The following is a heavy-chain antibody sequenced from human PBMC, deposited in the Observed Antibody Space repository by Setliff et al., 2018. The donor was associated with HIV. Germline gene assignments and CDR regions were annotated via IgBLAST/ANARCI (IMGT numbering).Heavy chain of an antibody. J-gene: IGHJ5*02. CDR3: ARVWLHFGDDIPRFDP. D-gene: IGHD4-17*01. CDR1: GYSVNSDYN. Sequence: SETLSLTCAVSGYSVNSDYNWGWIRQPPGKGLESPGRGLEWIGHIYHSGSTYYNPSLRSRVTMSIDTSKNQFSLKLSSVTAADTAVYYCARVWLHFGDDIPRFDPWGQGILVTVS. CDR2: IYHSGST. V-gene: IGHV4-38-2*01.